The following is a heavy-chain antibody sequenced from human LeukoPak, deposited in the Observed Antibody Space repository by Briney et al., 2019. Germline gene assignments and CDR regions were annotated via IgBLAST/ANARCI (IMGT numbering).Heavy chain of an antibody. D-gene: IGHD4-23*01. V-gene: IGHV3-48*01. CDR2: ISSSSSTI. CDR3: ARCGNSGWEDLWYYYYYMDV. CDR1: GFTFSSYS. Sequence: GGSLRLSCAASGFTFSSYSMNWVRQAPGKGLEWVSYISSSSSTIYYADSVKGRFTISRDNAKNSLYLQMNSLRAEDTAVYYCARCGNSGWEDLWYYYYYMDVWGKGTTVTVSS. J-gene: IGHJ6*03.